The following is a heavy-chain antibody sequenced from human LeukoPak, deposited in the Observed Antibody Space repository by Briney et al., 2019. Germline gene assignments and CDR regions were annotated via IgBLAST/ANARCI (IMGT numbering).Heavy chain of an antibody. CDR2: ISDDGSHT. Sequence: GGSLRLSCAASGFTFSSYWMHWVRQSPGKGLEWVSRISDDGSHTGYADSVKGRFTISRDNARNTLFLQMNSLRAEDTAVYYCARVFATGPSFDYWGQGTLVTVSS. CDR3: ARVFATGPSFDY. J-gene: IGHJ4*02. D-gene: IGHD3-9*01. CDR1: GFTFSSYW. V-gene: IGHV3-74*01.